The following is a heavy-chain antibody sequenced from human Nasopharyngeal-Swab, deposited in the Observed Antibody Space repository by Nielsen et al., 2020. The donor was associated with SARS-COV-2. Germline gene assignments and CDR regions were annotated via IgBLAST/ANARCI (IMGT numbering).Heavy chain of an antibody. J-gene: IGHJ5*02. CDR3: AREPDSSGWYATSNWFDP. CDR2: INPNSGGT. V-gene: IGHV1-2*06. D-gene: IGHD6-19*01. CDR1: GYTFTGYY. Sequence: ASVKVSCKASGYTFTGYYMHWVRQAPGQGLEWMGRINPNSGGTYYAQKFQGRVTMTRDTSISTAYMELSRLRSDDTAVYYCAREPDSSGWYATSNWFDPWGQGTLVTVSS.